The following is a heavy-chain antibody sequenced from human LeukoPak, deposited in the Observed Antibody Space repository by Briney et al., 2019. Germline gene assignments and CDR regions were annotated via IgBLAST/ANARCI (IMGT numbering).Heavy chain of an antibody. V-gene: IGHV3-23*01. CDR3: AKGRFYYYGSGSYEMDV. J-gene: IGHJ6*02. CDR1: GFTFSSYS. D-gene: IGHD3-10*01. CDR2: ISGSGGST. Sequence: PGGSLRLSCAASGFTFSSYSMNWVRQAPGKGLEWVSAISGSGGSTYYADSVKGRFTISRDNSKNTLYLQMNSLRAEDTAVYYCAKGRFYYYGSGSYEMDVWGQGTTVTVSS.